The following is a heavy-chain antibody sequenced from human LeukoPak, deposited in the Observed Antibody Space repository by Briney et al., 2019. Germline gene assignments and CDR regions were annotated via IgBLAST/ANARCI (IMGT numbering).Heavy chain of an antibody. J-gene: IGHJ4*02. CDR2: INQDGGAK. V-gene: IGHV3-7*04. Sequence: GGSLRLSCAASGFTFSSYWMTWVRQAPGKGLEWVANINQDGGAKYYVDSVKGRFTISRDNAKNSLYLQMNSLRADDTAVYYCARVKPGAGSYLEYWGQGTLVTVSS. CDR1: GFTFSSYW. CDR3: ARVKPGAGSYLEY. D-gene: IGHD3-10*01.